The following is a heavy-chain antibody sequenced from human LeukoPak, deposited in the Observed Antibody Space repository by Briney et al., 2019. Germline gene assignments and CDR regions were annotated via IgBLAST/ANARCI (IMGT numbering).Heavy chain of an antibody. J-gene: IGHJ3*02. Sequence: SETLSLTCTVSGGSISSHYWSWIRQPPGKGLEWIGDIYYSGSTNYNPSLKSRVTISADTSKNQFSLKLSSVTAADTAVYYCARVMELQSAFDIWGQGTMVTVSS. CDR3: ARVMELQSAFDI. D-gene: IGHD1-7*01. V-gene: IGHV4-59*11. CDR1: GGSISSHY. CDR2: IYYSGST.